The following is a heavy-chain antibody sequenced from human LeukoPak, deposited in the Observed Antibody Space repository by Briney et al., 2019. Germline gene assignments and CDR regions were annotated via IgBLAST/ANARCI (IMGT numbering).Heavy chain of an antibody. CDR1: GGTFSSYA. V-gene: IGHV1-69*13. J-gene: IGHJ4*02. Sequence: ASVKVSCKASGGTFSSYAISWVRQALGQGLEWMGGIIPIFGTANYAQKFQGRVTITADESTSTAYMELSSLRSEDTAVYYCAREGGLSSSWFDYWGQGTLVTVSS. CDR3: AREGGLSSSWFDY. D-gene: IGHD6-13*01. CDR2: IIPIFGTA.